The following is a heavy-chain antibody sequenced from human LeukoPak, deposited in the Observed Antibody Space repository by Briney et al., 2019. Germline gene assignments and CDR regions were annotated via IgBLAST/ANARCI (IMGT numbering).Heavy chain of an antibody. Sequence: PGGSLRLSCAASGFTVSSNYMSWVRQAPGKGLEWVSVIYSGGSSYYADSVKGRFTISRDNSKNTLYLQMNSLRAEDTAVYYCARGPNGDPNQNYGMDVWGQGTTVTVSS. J-gene: IGHJ6*02. CDR1: GFTVSSNY. D-gene: IGHD4-17*01. CDR3: ARGPNGDPNQNYGMDV. CDR2: IYSGGSS. V-gene: IGHV3-53*01.